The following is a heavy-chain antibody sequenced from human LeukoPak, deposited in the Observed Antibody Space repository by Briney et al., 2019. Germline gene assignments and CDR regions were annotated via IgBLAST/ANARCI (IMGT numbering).Heavy chain of an antibody. V-gene: IGHV4-59*01. D-gene: IGHD5-12*01. CDR1: GDSIKGYY. CDR2: INHSGST. Sequence: SETLSLTCTVSGDSIKGYYWTWIRQPPGKGLEWIGYINHSGSTNCNPSLKSRVTISLDTSKTQFSLKLSSVTAADTAVYYCARASGSRGYYFDYWGQGTLVTVSS. J-gene: IGHJ4*02. CDR3: ARASGSRGYYFDY.